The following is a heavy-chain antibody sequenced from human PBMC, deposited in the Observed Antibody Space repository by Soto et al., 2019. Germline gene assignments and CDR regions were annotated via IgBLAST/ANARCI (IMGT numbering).Heavy chain of an antibody. D-gene: IGHD3-9*01. Sequence: PGGSLRLSCTASGFTFSTYATHWVRQAPGKGLEWVAVISYDGSNTYYADSVRGRFTISRDNSKNTLYLQMNSLRAEDTAVYYCAVDKDYDILTGYYRDYWGQGTLVTVSS. CDR2: ISYDGSNT. V-gene: IGHV3-30-3*01. CDR1: GFTFSTYA. J-gene: IGHJ4*02. CDR3: AVDKDYDILTGYYRDY.